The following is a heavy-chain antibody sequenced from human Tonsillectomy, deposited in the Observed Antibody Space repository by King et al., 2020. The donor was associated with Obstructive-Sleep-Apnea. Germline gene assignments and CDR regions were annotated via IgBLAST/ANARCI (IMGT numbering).Heavy chain of an antibody. D-gene: IGHD3-22*01. CDR3: ARFRRTYYYDSSGYYSDAFDI. J-gene: IGHJ3*02. CDR1: GGSISRYY. V-gene: IGHV4-59*08. Sequence: QVQLQESGPGLVKPSETLSLTCTVSGGSISRYYWSWIRQPPGKGLEWIGYIYYSGSTNYNPSLKSRVTISVDTSKNQFSLKLSSVTAADTAVYYCARFRRTYYYDSSGYYSDAFDIWGQGTMVTVSS. CDR2: IYYSGST.